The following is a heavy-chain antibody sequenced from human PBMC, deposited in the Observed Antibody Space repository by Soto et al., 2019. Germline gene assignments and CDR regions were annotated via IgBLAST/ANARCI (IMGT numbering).Heavy chain of an antibody. CDR1: GFTFSSYA. V-gene: IGHV3-23*01. CDR2: ISGSGGST. D-gene: IGHD2-15*01. CDR3: AKDQFPGSVVAFDY. Sequence: EVQLLESGGGLVQPGGSLRLSCAASGFTFSSYAMSWVRQAPGKGLEWVSAISGSGGSTYYADSVKGRFTISKDNSKNTLDLQMNSLRAEDTAVYYCAKDQFPGSVVAFDYWGQGTLVTVSS. J-gene: IGHJ4*02.